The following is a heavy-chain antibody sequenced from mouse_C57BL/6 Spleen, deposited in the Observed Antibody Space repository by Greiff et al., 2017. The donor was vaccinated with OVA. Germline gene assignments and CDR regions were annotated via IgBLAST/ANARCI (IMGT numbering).Heavy chain of an antibody. CDR2: ISSGSSTI. CDR1: GFTFSDYG. V-gene: IGHV5-17*01. CDR3: ARGAMDY. J-gene: IGHJ4*01. Sequence: EVQVVESGGGLVKPGGSLKLSCAASGFTFSDYGMHWVRQAPEQGLEWVAYISSGSSTIYYADTVKGRFTISRDNAKNTLFLQMTSLRSEDTAMYYCARGAMDYWGQGTSVTVSS.